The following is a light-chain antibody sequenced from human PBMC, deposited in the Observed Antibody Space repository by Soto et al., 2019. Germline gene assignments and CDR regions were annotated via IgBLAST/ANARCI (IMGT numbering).Light chain of an antibody. Sequence: IQMTQSPSSLSESVGDRVTITCRASQSISNWLAWYQQKSGKAPKLLIYDASSLESGVPSRFSGSGSGTEFTLTISSLQPDDFAAYYCQQYNSYPGTFGQGTKREIK. V-gene: IGKV1-5*01. CDR3: QQYNSYPGT. CDR2: DAS. CDR1: QSISNW. J-gene: IGKJ2*01.